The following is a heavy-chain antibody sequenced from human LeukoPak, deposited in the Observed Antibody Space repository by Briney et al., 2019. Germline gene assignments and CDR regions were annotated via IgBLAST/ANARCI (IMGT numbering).Heavy chain of an antibody. CDR2: IYYSGST. J-gene: IGHJ4*02. CDR3: ARGIPPIGEN. V-gene: IGHV4-31*03. D-gene: IGHD2-21*01. Sequence: PSQTLSLTCTVSGGSISNGGYYWSWIRQHPGKGLEWIGYIYYSGSTYYNPSLKSRVTISVDTSKNQFSLKLSSVTAADTAVYYCARGIPPIGENWGQGTLVTVSS. CDR1: GGSISNGGYY.